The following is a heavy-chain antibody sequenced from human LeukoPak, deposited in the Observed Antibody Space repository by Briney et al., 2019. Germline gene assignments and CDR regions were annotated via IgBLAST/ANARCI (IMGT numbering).Heavy chain of an antibody. Sequence: GGSLRLSCAASGFTFSSYSMNWVRQAPGKGLEWVSSISSSSSYIYYADSVKGRFTISRDNAKNSLYLQMNSLRAEDTAVYYCAKDRIAVAGTQDFDYWGQGTLVTVSS. J-gene: IGHJ4*02. CDR3: AKDRIAVAGTQDFDY. D-gene: IGHD6-19*01. CDR1: GFTFSSYS. CDR2: ISSSSSYI. V-gene: IGHV3-21*01.